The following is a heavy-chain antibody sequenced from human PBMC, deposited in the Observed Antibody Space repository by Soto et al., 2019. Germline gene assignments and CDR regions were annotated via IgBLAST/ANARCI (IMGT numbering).Heavy chain of an antibody. CDR1: GGSITTGGRY. D-gene: IGHD1-1*01. J-gene: IGHJ3*01. CDR3: AQALVFTGGDGFDF. CDR2: IYYSGNT. V-gene: IGHV4-31*02. Sequence: QVRLQEWGPGLVKPSQTLSLKCSVSGGSITTGGRYWSWIRQLPGKGLEWIGDIYYSGNTYYNASLKIRVTISVEAAKNQFTLKLSSVTAADTAVYYCAQALVFTGGDGFDFWGQGRLVTVSS.